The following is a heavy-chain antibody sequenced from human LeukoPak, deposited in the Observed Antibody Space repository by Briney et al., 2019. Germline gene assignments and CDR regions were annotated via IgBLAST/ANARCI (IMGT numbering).Heavy chain of an antibody. D-gene: IGHD1-26*01. V-gene: IGHV3-20*01. CDR1: GFTFSSYS. J-gene: IGHJ4*02. CDR2: INWNGGST. CDR3: ARAGQYSGSYYSTFGY. Sequence: GGSLRLFCAASGFTFSSYSMNWVRQAPGKGLEWVSGINWNGGSTGYADSVKGRFTISRDNAKNSLYLQMNSLRAEDTALYHCARAGQYSGSYYSTFGYWGQGTLVTVSS.